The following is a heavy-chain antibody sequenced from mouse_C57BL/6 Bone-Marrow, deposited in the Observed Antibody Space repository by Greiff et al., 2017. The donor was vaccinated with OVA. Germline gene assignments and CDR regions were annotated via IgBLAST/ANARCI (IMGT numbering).Heavy chain of an antibody. Sequence: QVQLQQPGAELVKPGASVKMSCKASGYTFTSYWITWVKQRPGQGLEWIGYIYPGSGSTNYNEKFKSKATLTVETSSSTAYIQLSSLTSEDSAVYYCARWDYGSSDWYFDVWGTGTTVTVSS. D-gene: IGHD1-1*01. CDR1: GYTFTSYW. J-gene: IGHJ1*03. CDR3: ARWDYGSSDWYFDV. CDR2: IYPGSGST. V-gene: IGHV1-55*01.